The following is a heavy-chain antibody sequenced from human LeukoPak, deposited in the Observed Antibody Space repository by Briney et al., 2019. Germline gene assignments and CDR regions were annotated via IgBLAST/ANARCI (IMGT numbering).Heavy chain of an antibody. CDR1: GYSISSGYY. V-gene: IGHV4-38-2*01. CDR2: IYHDGNT. Sequence: SETLSLTCAVSGYSISSGYYWGWIPPPPRKGVEWVGRIYHDGNTYYNLFLKSRVTISVDTSKNEFSLKLSSVTAADTAVYYWARGKEDTAIWGWDYYYYMDVWGKGTTVTISS. D-gene: IGHD5-18*01. J-gene: IGHJ6*03. CDR3: ARGKEDTAIWGWDYYYYMDV.